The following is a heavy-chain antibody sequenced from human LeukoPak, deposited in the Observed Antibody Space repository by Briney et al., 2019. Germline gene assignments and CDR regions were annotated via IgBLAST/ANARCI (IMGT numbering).Heavy chain of an antibody. Sequence: SQTLSLNCTVSGGSISSGDYYWSWIRQPPGKGLEWIGYIYYSGSTYYNPSLKSRVTISVDTSKNQFSLKLSSVTAADTAVYYCARDLGYGDYALDYWGQGTLVTVSS. J-gene: IGHJ4*02. CDR3: ARDLGYGDYALDY. V-gene: IGHV4-30-4*01. CDR1: GGSISSGDYY. CDR2: IYYSGST. D-gene: IGHD4-17*01.